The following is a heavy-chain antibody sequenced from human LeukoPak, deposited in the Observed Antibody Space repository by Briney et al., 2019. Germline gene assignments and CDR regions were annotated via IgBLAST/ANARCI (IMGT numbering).Heavy chain of an antibody. Sequence: PGRSLRLSCAASGFTFDDYAMHWVRQASGKGLEWVSGISWNSGSIGYADSVKGRFTISRDNAKNSLYLQMNSLRAEDTALYYCAKDIDIDRGIVGPTVQLGAFDIWGQGTMVTVSS. CDR1: GFTFDDYA. CDR3: AKDIDIDRGIVGPTVQLGAFDI. D-gene: IGHD1-26*01. J-gene: IGHJ3*02. CDR2: ISWNSGSI. V-gene: IGHV3-9*01.